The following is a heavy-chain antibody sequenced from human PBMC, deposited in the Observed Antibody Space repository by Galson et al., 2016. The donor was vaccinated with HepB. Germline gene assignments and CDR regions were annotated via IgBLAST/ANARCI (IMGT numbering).Heavy chain of an antibody. CDR2: ISAYNGKT. D-gene: IGHD5-18*01. Sequence: SVKVSCKVSGYTFSNFGITWVRQAPGQGLEWMGWISAYNGKTSYAQKLQGRVTMTADTSTSTAYMELRSLRSDDTAVYYCARDGNSYAYEPDYWGQGTLVTVSS. CDR3: ARDGNSYAYEPDY. CDR1: GYTFSNFG. V-gene: IGHV1-18*01. J-gene: IGHJ4*02.